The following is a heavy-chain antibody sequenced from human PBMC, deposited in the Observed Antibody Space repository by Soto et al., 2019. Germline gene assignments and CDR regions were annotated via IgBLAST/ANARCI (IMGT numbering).Heavy chain of an antibody. V-gene: IGHV3-30-3*01. Sequence: GGSLRLSCAASGFTFSSYAMHWVRQAPGKGLEWVAVISYDGYNKYYADSVKGRFTISRDNSKNTAYLQMNSLRTEDTAVYYCARDPEMATITPSDYWGQGTLVTVSS. D-gene: IGHD5-12*01. CDR2: ISYDGYNK. J-gene: IGHJ4*02. CDR1: GFTFSSYA. CDR3: ARDPEMATITPSDY.